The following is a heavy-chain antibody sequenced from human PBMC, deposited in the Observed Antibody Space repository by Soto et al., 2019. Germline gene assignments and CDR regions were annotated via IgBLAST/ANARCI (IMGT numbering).Heavy chain of an antibody. J-gene: IGHJ4*02. CDR3: ARSIVVVTALDY. V-gene: IGHV1-8*01. CDR1: GYSFTSYD. Sequence: VASVKVSCKASGYSFTSYDINWVRQATGQGLEWMGWMNPNSGNTGYAQKFQGRVTMTRNTSISTAYMELSSLRSEDTAVYYCARSIVVVTALDYWGQGTLVTVSS. CDR2: MNPNSGNT. D-gene: IGHD2-21*02.